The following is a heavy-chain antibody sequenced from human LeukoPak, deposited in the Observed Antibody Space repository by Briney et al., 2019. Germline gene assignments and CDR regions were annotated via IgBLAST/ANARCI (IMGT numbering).Heavy chain of an antibody. J-gene: IGHJ6*03. CDR1: GGSFSGYY. D-gene: IGHD2-2*01. Sequence: PSETLSLTCAVYGGSFSGYYWSWIRQPPGKGLEWIGEINHSGSTNYNPSLKSRVTISVDTSKNQFSLKLSSVTAADTAVYYCARGQSSLGYCSSTSCAGFVYYYYYYMDVWGKGTTVTVSS. V-gene: IGHV4-34*01. CDR2: INHSGST. CDR3: ARGQSSLGYCSSTSCAGFVYYYYYYMDV.